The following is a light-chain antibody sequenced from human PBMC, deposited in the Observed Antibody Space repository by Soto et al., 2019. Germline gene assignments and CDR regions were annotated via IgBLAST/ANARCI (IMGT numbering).Light chain of an antibody. Sequence: EIVMTQSPATLSVSPGERATLSCRASQSVSSNLAWYRQKPGQAPRLLIYGASTRATGIPARFSGSGSGTEFTLPMSSLQSEDFAVYYCQQYNNWPPLTFGGGTKVEIK. CDR1: QSVSSN. V-gene: IGKV3-15*01. CDR3: QQYNNWPPLT. CDR2: GAS. J-gene: IGKJ4*01.